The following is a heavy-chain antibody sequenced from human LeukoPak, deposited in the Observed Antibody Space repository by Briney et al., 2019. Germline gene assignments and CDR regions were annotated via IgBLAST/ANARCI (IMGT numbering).Heavy chain of an antibody. V-gene: IGHV3-15*01. CDR1: GFIFNKAW. D-gene: IGHD2-21*01. J-gene: IGHJ4*02. Sequence: PGGSLRLSCAASGFIFNKAWMNWVRQAPGKGPELVGRIKSNNDGGTTDYASPVEGRFIISRDDSKNTIYLQMNRLIIDDTAIYYCTPVMVEDRGFWGQGTLVTVSS. CDR3: TPVMVEDRGF. CDR2: IKSNNDGGTT.